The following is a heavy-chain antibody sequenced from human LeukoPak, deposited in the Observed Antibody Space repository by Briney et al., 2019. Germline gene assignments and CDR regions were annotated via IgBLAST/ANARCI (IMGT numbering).Heavy chain of an antibody. D-gene: IGHD6-13*01. J-gene: IGHJ4*02. Sequence: GGSLRLSCAASGFTFSDYYMSRIRRAPGKGLEWVSYISSSGSTIYYADSVKGRFTISRDNAKNSLYLQMNSLRAEDTAVYYCARVGVAAAILDYWGQGTLVTVS. CDR2: ISSSGSTI. CDR3: ARVGVAAAILDY. V-gene: IGHV3-11*01. CDR1: GFTFSDYY.